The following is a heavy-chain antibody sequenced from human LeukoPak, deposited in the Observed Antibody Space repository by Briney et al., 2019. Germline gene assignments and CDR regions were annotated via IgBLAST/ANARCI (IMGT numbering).Heavy chain of an antibody. Sequence: QAGGSLRLSCAASAFTLSSYEMNWVRQAPGKGLEWSSCISSSGSTIYYADSVKGRFTISRANAKNSLYLQMNSLRAEDTAVYYCARDMWRSYYFDYWGHGTLVTVSS. J-gene: IGHJ4*01. D-gene: IGHD2-21*01. CDR1: AFTLSSYE. CDR2: ISSSGSTI. CDR3: ARDMWRSYYFDY. V-gene: IGHV3-48*03.